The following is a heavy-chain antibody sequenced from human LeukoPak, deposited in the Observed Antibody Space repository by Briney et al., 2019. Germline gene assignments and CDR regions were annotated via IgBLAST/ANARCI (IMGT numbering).Heavy chain of an antibody. D-gene: IGHD4-11*01. CDR1: GGTFSSYA. Sequence: EASVKVSCKASGGTFSSYAISWVRQAPGQGLEWMGAIIPIFGTANYAQKLQGRVTITADESPSTAYMELSSLRSEDTAVYYCAIELTTVTLNWFDPWGQGTLVTVSS. CDR3: AIELTTVTLNWFDP. CDR2: IIPIFGTA. V-gene: IGHV1-69*01. J-gene: IGHJ5*02.